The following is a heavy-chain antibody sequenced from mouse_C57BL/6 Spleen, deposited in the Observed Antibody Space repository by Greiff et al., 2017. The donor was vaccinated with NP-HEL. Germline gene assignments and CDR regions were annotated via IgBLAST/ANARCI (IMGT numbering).Heavy chain of an antibody. CDR1: GYTFTSYW. Sequence: LQQSGASVKVSCKASGYTFTSYWMHWVKQRPGQGLEWIGRIHPSDSDTNYNQKFKGKATLTVDKSSSTAYMQLSSLTSEDSAVYYCAMEWLLSLFAYWGQGTLATVSA. CDR3: AMEWLLSLFAY. J-gene: IGHJ3*01. CDR2: IHPSDSDT. D-gene: IGHD2-3*01. V-gene: IGHV1-74*01.